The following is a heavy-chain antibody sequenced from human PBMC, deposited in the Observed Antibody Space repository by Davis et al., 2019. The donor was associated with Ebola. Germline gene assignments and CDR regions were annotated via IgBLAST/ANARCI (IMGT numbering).Heavy chain of an antibody. CDR1: GFTFSSYS. CDR2: ISSSSSYI. D-gene: IGHD4-17*01. CDR3: ASGVYGDLDY. Sequence: GGSLRLSCAASGFTFSSYSMNWVRQAPGKGLEWVSSISSSSSYIYYADSVKGRFTISRDNSKNTLYLQMNSLRAEDTAVYYCASGVYGDLDYWGQGTLVTVSS. J-gene: IGHJ4*02. V-gene: IGHV3-21*04.